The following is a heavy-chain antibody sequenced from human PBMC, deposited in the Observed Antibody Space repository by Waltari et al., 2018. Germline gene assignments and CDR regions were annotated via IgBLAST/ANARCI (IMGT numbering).Heavy chain of an antibody. CDR1: GGSISSSNW. J-gene: IGHJ3*02. V-gene: IGHV4-4*02. Sequence: QVQLQESGPGLVKPSQTLSLTCTVSGGSISSSNWWSWVRQPPGKGLEWIGEIYHSGSTNYNPSLKSRVTISVDKSKNHFSLKLSSVTAADTAVYYCAKVLRGYSGYDTGDAFDIWGQGTMVTVSS. CDR3: AKVLRGYSGYDTGDAFDI. CDR2: IYHSGST. D-gene: IGHD5-12*01.